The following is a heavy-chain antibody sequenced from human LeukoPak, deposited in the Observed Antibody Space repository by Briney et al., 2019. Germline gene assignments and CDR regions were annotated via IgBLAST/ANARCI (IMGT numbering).Heavy chain of an antibody. CDR2: IYTSGST. J-gene: IGHJ3*02. CDR1: GGSISSYY. CDR3: AILSPHQNAFDI. Sequence: PSETLSLTCTVSGGSISSYYWSWIRQPAGKGLDWIGRIYTSGSTNYNPSLKSRVTMSVDTSKNQFSLKLSSVTAADTAVYYCAILSPHQNAFDIWGQGTMVNVSS. D-gene: IGHD2/OR15-2a*01. V-gene: IGHV4-4*07.